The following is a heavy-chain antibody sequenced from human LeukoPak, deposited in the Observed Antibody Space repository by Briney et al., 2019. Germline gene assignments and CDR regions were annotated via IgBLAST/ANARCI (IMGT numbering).Heavy chain of an antibody. CDR2: IYTSGST. D-gene: IGHD2-2*01. Sequence: SETLSLTCTVSGGSISSYYWSWIRQPAGKGLEWIGRIYTSGSTNHNPSLQSRVTMSVDTSKNQFSLKLSSVTAANTAVYYCARVAHCSSTTCYQGIFDYWGQGTLVTVSS. V-gene: IGHV4-4*07. J-gene: IGHJ4*02. CDR3: ARVAHCSSTTCYQGIFDY. CDR1: GGSISSYY.